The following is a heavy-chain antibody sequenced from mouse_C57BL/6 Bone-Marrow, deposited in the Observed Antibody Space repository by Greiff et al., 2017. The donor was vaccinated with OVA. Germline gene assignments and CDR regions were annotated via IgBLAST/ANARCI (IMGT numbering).Heavy chain of an antibody. CDR1: GFSLTSYG. CDR3: ASLTRYYYGRGYFDV. J-gene: IGHJ1*03. V-gene: IGHV2-2*01. CDR2: IWSGGST. D-gene: IGHD1-1*01. Sequence: VQLQQSGPGLVQPSQSLSITCTVSGFSLTSYGVHWVRQSPGKGLEWLGVIWSGGSTDYNAAFISSLSISKDNYTSKVCFKKNSLQADDTAIYYCASLTRYYYGRGYFDVWGTGTTVTVSS.